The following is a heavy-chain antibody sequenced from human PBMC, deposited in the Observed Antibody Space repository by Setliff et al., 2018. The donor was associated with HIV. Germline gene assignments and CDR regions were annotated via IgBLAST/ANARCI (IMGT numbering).Heavy chain of an antibody. D-gene: IGHD2-15*01. CDR2: IIHSGRT. CDR1: GGSLRDHD. V-gene: IGHV4-34*12. Sequence: PSETLSLTCAVYGGSLRDHDWSWIRQTPRKGPEWIGEIIHSGRTNYNPSLKSRVIVSRDTSKNQFSLRLTSTTVADTAVYYCARGFEGYRSGDSCHWFDSWGQGTQVTVSS. CDR3: ARGFEGYRSGDSCHWFDS. J-gene: IGHJ5*01.